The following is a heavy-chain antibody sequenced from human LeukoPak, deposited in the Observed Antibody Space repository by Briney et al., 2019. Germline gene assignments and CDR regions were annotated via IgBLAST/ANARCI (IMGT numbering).Heavy chain of an antibody. CDR1: GGSISSNNW. CDR2: ISLAGQT. J-gene: IGHJ4*02. Sequence: PSETLSLTCAVSGGSISSNNWWSWVRQPPGQGLEWIGEISLAGQTNYNPSLNGRVTMSLDKSSNQLSLHLTSVTAADTATYFCSRESGPFCPFGYWGQGTLVIVSS. CDR3: SRESGPFCPFGY. D-gene: IGHD1-26*01. V-gene: IGHV4-4*02.